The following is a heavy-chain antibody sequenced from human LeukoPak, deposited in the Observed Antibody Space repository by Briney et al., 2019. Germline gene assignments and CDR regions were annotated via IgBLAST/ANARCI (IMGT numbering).Heavy chain of an antibody. D-gene: IGHD6-6*01. CDR2: ISSSGSNM. Sequence: GGSLRLSCAASGFTFSDYYMSWIRQAPGKGLEWISYISSSGSNMKYADSVKGRFTISRDNANNSLYLQMNSLRAEDTAVYYCARAMSIAARLQTIFDYWGQGTLVTVST. J-gene: IGHJ4*02. CDR1: GFTFSDYY. CDR3: ARAMSIAARLQTIFDY. V-gene: IGHV3-11*01.